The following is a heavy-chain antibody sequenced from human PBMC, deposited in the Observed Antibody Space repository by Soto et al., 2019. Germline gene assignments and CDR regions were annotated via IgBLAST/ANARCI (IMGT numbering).Heavy chain of an antibody. Sequence: PGGSLRLSCAASGFTFSSYEMNWVRQAPGKGLEWVSYISSSGSTIYYADSVKGRFTISRDNAKNSLYLQMNSLRAEDTAVYYCARAPHTYYYDSSGPNWGQGTLVTVSS. CDR2: ISSSGSTI. CDR3: ARAPHTYYYDSSGPN. CDR1: GFTFSSYE. J-gene: IGHJ4*02. V-gene: IGHV3-48*03. D-gene: IGHD3-22*01.